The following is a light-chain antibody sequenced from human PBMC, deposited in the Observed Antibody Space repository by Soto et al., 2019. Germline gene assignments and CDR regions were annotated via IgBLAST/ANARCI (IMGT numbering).Light chain of an antibody. CDR2: GAS. Sequence: DIQMTQSPSTLSASIGDRVTITCRASQGVSYWLAWYQQKPGRAPKLLIYGASTRATGIPVRFSGSASGTEFTLTISSLQSEDFTVYYCQQYNKWPLTFGQGTKVDIK. CDR1: QGVSYW. CDR3: QQYNKWPLT. V-gene: IGKV1-5*01. J-gene: IGKJ1*01.